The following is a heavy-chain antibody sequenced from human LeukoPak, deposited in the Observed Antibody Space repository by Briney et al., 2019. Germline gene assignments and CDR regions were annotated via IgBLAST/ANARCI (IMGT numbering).Heavy chain of an antibody. V-gene: IGHV1-46*01. CDR3: ARGRSRDSSSSPSYYYYMDV. Sequence: GASVKVSCKASGYTFTSYYMHWVRQAPGQGLEWMGIINPSGGSTSYAQKFQGRVTMTRDMSTSTVYMELSSLRSEDTAVYYCARGRSRDSSSSPSYYYYMDVWGKGTTVTVSS. J-gene: IGHJ6*03. CDR2: INPSGGST. CDR1: GYTFTSYY. D-gene: IGHD6-6*01.